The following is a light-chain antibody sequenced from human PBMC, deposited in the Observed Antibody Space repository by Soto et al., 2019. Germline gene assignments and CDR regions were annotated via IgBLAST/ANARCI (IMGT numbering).Light chain of an antibody. CDR2: GAS. Sequence: EIGMTQSPATLSVYTGERATLSCRASQSVSSNLAWYQQKPGQAPRLLIYGASTRATGIPARFSGSGSGTEFTLTISSLQSEDFAVYYCQQRSDWPWTFGQGTKVDIK. J-gene: IGKJ1*01. CDR1: QSVSSN. CDR3: QQRSDWPWT. V-gene: IGKV3-15*01.